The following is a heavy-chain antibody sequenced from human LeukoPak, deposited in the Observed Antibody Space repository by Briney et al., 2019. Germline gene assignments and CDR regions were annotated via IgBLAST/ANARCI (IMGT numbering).Heavy chain of an antibody. V-gene: IGHV5-51*01. D-gene: IGHD3-16*01. J-gene: IGHJ4*02. CDR1: GYSFSDYW. CDR2: INPGASDA. CDR3: ARYVS. Sequence: GEYLKISCKGYGYSFSDYWIGWVRQMPGKGLELIGIINPGASDATYSPSFQGQVTISADKSITTAYLQWSSLKASDSAIYYCARYVSRGQGTLVTVSS.